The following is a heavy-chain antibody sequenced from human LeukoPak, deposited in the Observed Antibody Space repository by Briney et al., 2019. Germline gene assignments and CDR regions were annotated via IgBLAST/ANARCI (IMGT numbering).Heavy chain of an antibody. CDR1: GFTFSSYS. J-gene: IGHJ4*02. CDR2: ISCSSSTI. D-gene: IGHD3-10*01. V-gene: IGHV3-48*01. CDR3: ARAVDGYYYGSGSYYPGYYFDY. Sequence: GGSLRLSCAASGFTFSSYSMNWVRQAPGKGLEWVSYISCSSSTIYYADSVKGRFTISRDNAKNSLYLQMNSLRAEDTAVYYCARAVDGYYYGSGSYYPGYYFDYWGQGTLVTVSS.